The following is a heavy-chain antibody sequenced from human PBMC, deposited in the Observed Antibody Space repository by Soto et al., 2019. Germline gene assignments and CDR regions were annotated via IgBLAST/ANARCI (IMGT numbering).Heavy chain of an antibody. V-gene: IGHV1-2*04. Sequence: ASVKVSCKASGYTFTGYYMHWVRQAPGQGLEWMGWINPNSGGTNYAQKFQGWVTMTRDTSISTAYMELSRLRSDDTAVYYCARGTYGSGSYYPERGSYYYGMDVWGQGTTVTVSS. J-gene: IGHJ6*02. D-gene: IGHD3-10*01. CDR2: INPNSGGT. CDR3: ARGTYGSGSYYPERGSYYYGMDV. CDR1: GYTFTGYY.